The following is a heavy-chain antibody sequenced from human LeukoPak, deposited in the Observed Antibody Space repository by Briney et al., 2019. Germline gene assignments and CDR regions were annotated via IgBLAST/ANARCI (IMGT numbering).Heavy chain of an antibody. J-gene: IGHJ3*02. D-gene: IGHD3-22*01. V-gene: IGHV1-2*02. CDR2: INPNSGGT. Sequence: VKVSCKASGYTFTGYYMHWVRQAPGQGLEWMGWINPNSGGTNYAQKFQGRVTMTRDTSISTAYMELSRLRSDDTAVYYCARDIYDSDAFDIWGQGTMVTVSS. CDR1: GYTFTGYY. CDR3: ARDIYDSDAFDI.